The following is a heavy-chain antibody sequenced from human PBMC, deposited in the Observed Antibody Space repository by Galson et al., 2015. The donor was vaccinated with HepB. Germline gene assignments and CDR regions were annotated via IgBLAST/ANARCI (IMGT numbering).Heavy chain of an antibody. V-gene: IGHV3-21*01. CDR3: ARGAWGSYGEYGIDY. J-gene: IGHJ4*02. D-gene: IGHD4-17*01. Sequence: SLRLSCAASGFTFSSYSMNWVRQAPGKGLEWVSSISSGGTYIYYADSLKGRFTISRDNAKNSLYLQMNSLRAEDTAVYYCARGAWGSYGEYGIDYWGQGTLVTVSS. CDR1: GFTFSSYS. CDR2: ISSGGTYI.